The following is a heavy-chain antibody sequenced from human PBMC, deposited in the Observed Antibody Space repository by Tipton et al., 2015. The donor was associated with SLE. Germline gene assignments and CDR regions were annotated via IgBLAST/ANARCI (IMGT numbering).Heavy chain of an antibody. Sequence: SLRLSCAASGFTFSSYGMHWVRQAPGKGLEWVAFIRYDGSNKYYADSVKGRFTISRDNSKNTLYLQMNSLRAEDTAVYYCARDGYSSSWYIWYFDLWGRGTLVTVSS. CDR2: IRYDGSNK. J-gene: IGHJ2*01. CDR3: ARDGYSSSWYIWYFDL. D-gene: IGHD6-13*01. V-gene: IGHV3-30*02. CDR1: GFTFSSYG.